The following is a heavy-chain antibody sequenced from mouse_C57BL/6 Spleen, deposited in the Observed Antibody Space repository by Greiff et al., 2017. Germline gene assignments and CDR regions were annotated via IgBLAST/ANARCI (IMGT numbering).Heavy chain of an antibody. CDR2: ISNGGGST. J-gene: IGHJ2*01. D-gene: IGHD2-3*01. Sequence: EVHLVESGGGLVQPGGSLKLSCAASGFTFSDYYMYWVRQTPEKRLEWVAYISNGGGSTYYPDTVKGRFTISRDNAKNTLYLQMSRLKSEDTAMYYCARHSRWLLLDYWGQGTTLTVSS. CDR1: GFTFSDYY. CDR3: ARHSRWLLLDY. V-gene: IGHV5-12*01.